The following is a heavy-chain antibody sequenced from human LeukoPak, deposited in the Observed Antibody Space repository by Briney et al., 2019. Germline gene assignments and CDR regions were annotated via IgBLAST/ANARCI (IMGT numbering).Heavy chain of an antibody. CDR3: AKEGGSGWSYDY. V-gene: IGHV3-30*18. CDR2: ISYDGSNK. J-gene: IGHJ4*02. CDR1: GFTFSSYG. Sequence: GGSLRLSCAASGFTFSSYGMHWVRQAAGKGLEWVAVISYDGSNKYYADSVKGRFTISRDNSKNTLYLQMNSLRAEDTAVYYCAKEGGSGWSYDYWGQGTLFTVSS. D-gene: IGHD6-19*01.